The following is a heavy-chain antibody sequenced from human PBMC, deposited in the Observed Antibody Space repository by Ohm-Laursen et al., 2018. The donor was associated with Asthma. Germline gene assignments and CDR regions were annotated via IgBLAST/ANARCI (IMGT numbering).Heavy chain of an antibody. Sequence: ASVKVSCKASGYTFTGYYMHWVRQAPGQGLEWMGRINPNSGGTNYAQKFQGRVTMTRDTSISTAYMELSRLRSDDTAVYYCARDYYDSREDAFDIWGQGTMVTVSS. CDR2: INPNSGGT. CDR1: GYTFTGYY. D-gene: IGHD3-22*01. CDR3: ARDYYDSREDAFDI. J-gene: IGHJ3*02. V-gene: IGHV1-2*06.